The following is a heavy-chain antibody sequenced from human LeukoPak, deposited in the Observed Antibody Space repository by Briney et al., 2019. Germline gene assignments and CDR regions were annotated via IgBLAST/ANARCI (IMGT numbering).Heavy chain of an antibody. J-gene: IGHJ6*03. CDR2: ISSSSTYI. Sequence: GGSLRLSCAASGFTFNSYSMSWVRQAPGKGLEWVSSISSSSTYIYYADSVKGRFTISRDNAKNSLYLQMNSLRAEDTAVYYCARGGYSYGGGDYYYYMDVWGKGTTVTVSS. CDR3: ARGGYSYGGGDYYYYMDV. V-gene: IGHV3-21*01. D-gene: IGHD5-18*01. CDR1: GFTFNSYS.